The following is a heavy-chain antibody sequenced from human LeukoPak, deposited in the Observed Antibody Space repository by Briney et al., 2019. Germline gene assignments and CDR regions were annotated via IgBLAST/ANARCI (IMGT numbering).Heavy chain of an antibody. Sequence: ASVKVSCKFSGYTFTEITIHWVRQTPGKGLEWLGGIDPESGERVYAQNFRGRVTMSEDTSTDTAYMEVSSLRSEDTAIYYCADFGVVTNWFDPWGQGTLVTVSS. CDR2: IDPESGER. V-gene: IGHV1-24*01. CDR1: GYTFTEIT. D-gene: IGHD3-3*01. CDR3: ADFGVVTNWFDP. J-gene: IGHJ5*02.